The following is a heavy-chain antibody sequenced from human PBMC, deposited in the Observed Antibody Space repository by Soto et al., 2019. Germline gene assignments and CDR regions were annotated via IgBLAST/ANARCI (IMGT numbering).Heavy chain of an antibody. CDR2: IIPMFGTA. J-gene: IGHJ5*02. CDR3: ARGVTSGSQNWFDP. D-gene: IGHD3-10*01. CDR1: GGTFSRYA. Sequence: SVKVSCKASGGTFSRYAINWVRQAPGQGLEWMGGIIPMFGTANYAQRFQGRVTITADESTNTGYMELRSLISEDTAVYYCARGVTSGSQNWFDPWGQGTLVTVSS. V-gene: IGHV1-69*13.